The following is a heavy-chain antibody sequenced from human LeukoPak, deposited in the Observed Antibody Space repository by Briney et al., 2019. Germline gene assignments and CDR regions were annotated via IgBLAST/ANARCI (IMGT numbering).Heavy chain of an antibody. CDR2: ITSGSGSNV. CDR1: GFTFSSHA. CDR3: ARHGSWSFDY. D-gene: IGHD6-13*01. J-gene: IGHJ4*02. Sequence: GGSLRLSGAASGFTFSSHAMSWVRQAPGKGLEWVSAITSGSGSNVYYTDSLKGRFTISRDNSKNTLYLHMNSLRAEDTAVYYCARHGSWSFDYWGQGTLLTVSA. V-gene: IGHV3-23*01.